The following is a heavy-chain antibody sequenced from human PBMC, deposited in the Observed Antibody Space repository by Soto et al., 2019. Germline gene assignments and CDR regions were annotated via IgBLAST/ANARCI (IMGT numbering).Heavy chain of an antibody. CDR1: GGSISSYY. J-gene: IGHJ4*02. Sequence: PETLSLTCTFSGGSISSYYWSWIRQPPGKGLEWIGYIYYSGSTNYNPSLKSRVTISVDTSKNQFSLKLSSVTAADTAVYYCACSYDSSGYYYFDYWGQGTLVTVSS. CDR3: ACSYDSSGYYYFDY. D-gene: IGHD3-22*01. V-gene: IGHV4-59*01. CDR2: IYYSGST.